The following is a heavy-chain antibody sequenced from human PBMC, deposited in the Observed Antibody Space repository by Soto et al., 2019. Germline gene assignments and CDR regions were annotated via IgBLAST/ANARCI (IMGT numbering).Heavy chain of an antibody. CDR3: AGRGYSYGQYYYYYYGMDV. J-gene: IGHJ6*02. CDR2: INASNGNT. Sequence: GASVKVSCKASGYTFTSYAMHWVRQAPGQRLEWMGWINASNGNTKYSQKFQGRVTITRDTPASTAYMELSSLRSEDTAVYYCAGRGYSYGQYYYYYYGMDVWGQGTTVTVSS. D-gene: IGHD5-18*01. V-gene: IGHV1-3*01. CDR1: GYTFTSYA.